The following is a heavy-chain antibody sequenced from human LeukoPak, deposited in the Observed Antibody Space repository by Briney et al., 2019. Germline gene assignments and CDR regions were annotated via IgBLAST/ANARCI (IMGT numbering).Heavy chain of an antibody. J-gene: IGHJ4*02. CDR3: ARGVTGAGYYLDY. CDR2: TYYRSKWYN. CDR1: GDSVSSNSAA. Sequence: SQTLSLTCAISGDSVSSNSAAWNWIRQSPSRGLEWLGRTYYRSKWYNDYPVSVKGRITINPDTSRNQFSLQLNSVTPEDTAIYYCARGVTGAGYYLDYWGQGTLVTVSS. V-gene: IGHV6-1*01. D-gene: IGHD6-19*01.